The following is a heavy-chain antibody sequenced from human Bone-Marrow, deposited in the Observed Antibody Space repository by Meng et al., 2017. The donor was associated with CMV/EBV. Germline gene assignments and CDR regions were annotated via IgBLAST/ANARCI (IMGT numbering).Heavy chain of an antibody. CDR1: GFTFSSYW. V-gene: IGHV3-7*01. Sequence: SLKISCAASGFTFSSYWMSWVRQATGKGLEWVANIKQDGSEKYYVDSVKGRFTISRDNAKNSLYLQMNSLRSEDTAVYYCARDVGYYYGSGSWGPFDPWGQGTLVTVSS. CDR2: IKQDGSEK. D-gene: IGHD3-10*01. J-gene: IGHJ5*02. CDR3: ARDVGYYYGSGSWGPFDP.